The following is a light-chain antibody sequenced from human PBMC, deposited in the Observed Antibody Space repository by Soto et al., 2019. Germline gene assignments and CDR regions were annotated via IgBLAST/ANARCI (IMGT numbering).Light chain of an antibody. V-gene: IGLV2-14*01. Sequence: QSALTQPASVSGSPGQSITISCTGTSSDVGGYNYVSWYQQHPGKAPKLMIYDVNNRPSGVSNRFSDSKSGNTASLTISGLQAEDEADYYCCSYTSISTLVVFGGGTQLTVL. CDR2: DVN. CDR1: SSDVGGYNY. J-gene: IGLJ2*01. CDR3: CSYTSISTLVV.